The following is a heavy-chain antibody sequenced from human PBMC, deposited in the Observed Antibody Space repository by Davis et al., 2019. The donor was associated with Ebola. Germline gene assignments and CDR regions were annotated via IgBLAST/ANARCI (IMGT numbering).Heavy chain of an antibody. D-gene: IGHD4-17*01. J-gene: IGHJ5*02. CDR3: ARVRGATVTTAYNWFDP. V-gene: IGHV1-2*02. CDR2: INPNSGGT. Sequence: SVTVSCKAPRYTYTGYYMHSVRQAPGQGLEWMGWINPNSGGTNYAQKFQERVTITRDMSTSTAYMELSSLRSEDTAVYYCARVRGATVTTAYNWFDPWGQGTLVTVSS. CDR1: RYTYTGYY.